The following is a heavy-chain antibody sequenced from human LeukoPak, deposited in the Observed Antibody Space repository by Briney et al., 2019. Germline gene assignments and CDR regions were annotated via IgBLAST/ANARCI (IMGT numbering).Heavy chain of an antibody. CDR3: TSWLVAPAAIALDY. Sequence: PGRSLRLSCTASGFTFGDYAMSWVRQAPGKGLEWVGFIRSKAYGGTTEYAASVKGRFTISRDDSKSIAYLQMNSLKTEDTAVYYCTSWLVAPAAIALDYWGQGTLVTVSS. V-gene: IGHV3-49*04. J-gene: IGHJ4*02. CDR1: GFTFGDYA. D-gene: IGHD2-2*01. CDR2: IRSKAYGGTT.